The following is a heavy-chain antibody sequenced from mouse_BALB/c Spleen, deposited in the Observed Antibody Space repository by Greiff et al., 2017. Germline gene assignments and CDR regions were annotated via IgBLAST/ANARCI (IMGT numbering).Heavy chain of an antibody. D-gene: IGHD1-1*01. CDR1: GFTFSSYY. CDR3: ARRGDYGYGYFDV. J-gene: IGHJ1*01. V-gene: IGHV5-6-2*01. CDR2: INSNGGST. Sequence: EVQGVESGGGLVKLGGSLKLSCAASGFTFSSYYMSWVRQTPEKRLELVAAINSNGGSTYYPDTVKGRFTISRDNAKNTLYLQMSSLKSEDTALYYCARRGDYGYGYFDVWGAGTTVTVSS.